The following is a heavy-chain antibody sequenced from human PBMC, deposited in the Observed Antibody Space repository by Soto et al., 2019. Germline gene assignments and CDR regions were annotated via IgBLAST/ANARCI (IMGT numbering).Heavy chain of an antibody. CDR3: ARDPPAYYESWGYYFDY. Sequence: PGGSLRLSCAAFGFTFSSYSMNWVRQDPGRGLEWISYISSTGSTIYYADSVKGRFTISRDNAKNSLYLQMNSLRAEDTAVYYCARDPPAYYESWGYYFDYWGQGTLVTVSS. V-gene: IGHV3-48*04. CDR2: ISSTGSTI. D-gene: IGHD3-3*01. CDR1: GFTFSSYS. J-gene: IGHJ4*02.